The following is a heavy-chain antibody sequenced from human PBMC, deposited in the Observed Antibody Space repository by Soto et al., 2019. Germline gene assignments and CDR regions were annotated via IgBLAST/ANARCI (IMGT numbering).Heavy chain of an antibody. CDR1: GFTFRSFA. V-gene: IGHV3-21*01. D-gene: IGHD6-13*01. CDR3: TRDASRDSSARGWFDP. J-gene: IGHJ5*02. Sequence: VSLRLSCAACGFTFRSFAMNWVRQAPGKGLEWVSTISSNSAYIYYTDALRGRFAISRDNAKNSLHLQMNSLRAEDTAVYYCTRDASRDSSARGWFDPWGPGTLVTGSS. CDR2: ISSNSAYI.